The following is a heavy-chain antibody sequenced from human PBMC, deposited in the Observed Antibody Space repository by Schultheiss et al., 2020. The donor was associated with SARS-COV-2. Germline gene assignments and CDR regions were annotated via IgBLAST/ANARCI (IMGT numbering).Heavy chain of an antibody. V-gene: IGHV4-61*08. J-gene: IGHJ3*02. D-gene: IGHD3-3*01. Sequence: SETLSLTCTVSGGSISSGGYYWSWIRQHPGKGLEWIGYIYYSGSTNYNPSLKSRVTISVDTSKNQFSLKLSSVTAADTAVYYCAREEYYGGAFDIWGQGTMVTVSS. CDR1: GGSISSGGYY. CDR2: IYYSGST. CDR3: AREEYYGGAFDI.